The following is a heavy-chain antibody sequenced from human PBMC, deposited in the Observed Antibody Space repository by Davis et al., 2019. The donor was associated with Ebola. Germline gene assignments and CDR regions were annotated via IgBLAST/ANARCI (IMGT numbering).Heavy chain of an antibody. CDR3: AREVVAATGFDP. J-gene: IGHJ5*02. CDR2: INPNSGGT. V-gene: IGHV1-2*04. D-gene: IGHD2-15*01. CDR1: GYTFTSYA. Sequence: ASVKVSCKASGYTFTSYAMHWVRQAPGQGLEWMGWINPNSGGTNYAQKFQGWVTMTRDTSISTAYMELSRLRSDDTAVYYCAREVVAATGFDPWGQGTLVTVSS.